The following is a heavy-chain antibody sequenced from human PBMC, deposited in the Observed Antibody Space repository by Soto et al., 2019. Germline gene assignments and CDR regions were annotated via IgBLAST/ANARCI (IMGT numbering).Heavy chain of an antibody. CDR3: ARYFDWPSCFDI. J-gene: IGHJ3*02. V-gene: IGHV4-28*01. D-gene: IGHD3-9*01. CDR1: GYSISSGNW. Sequence: SETLSLTCAVSGYSISSGNWWGWIRQPPGKGLEWIGHIYFDGSTYYNPSLKSRVTISVDTSKKQFSLNLGSVTAADTAIYYCARYFDWPSCFDIWRQGTMVTVSS. CDR2: IYFDGST.